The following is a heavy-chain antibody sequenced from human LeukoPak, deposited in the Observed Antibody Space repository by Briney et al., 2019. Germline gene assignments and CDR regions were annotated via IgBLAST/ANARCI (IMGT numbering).Heavy chain of an antibody. CDR2: IKQGGSEK. V-gene: IGHV3-7*01. Sequence: PGGSLRLSCAASGFTFSSYWMSWVRQAPGKGLEWVADIKQGGSEKYYVDSVKGRFTISRDNAKNSLYLQMNSLRAEDTAVYYCARPHYYDSSGYYSYFDYWGQGTLVTVSS. D-gene: IGHD3-22*01. CDR1: GFTFSSYW. CDR3: ARPHYYDSSGYYSYFDY. J-gene: IGHJ4*02.